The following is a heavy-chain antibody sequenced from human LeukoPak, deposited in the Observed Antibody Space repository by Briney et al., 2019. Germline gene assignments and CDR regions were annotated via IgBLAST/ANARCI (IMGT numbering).Heavy chain of an antibody. CDR1: RYIFTNYA. V-gene: IGHV1-18*01. Sequence: GASVKVSCKASRYIFTNYAISWVRQAPGQGLEWMGWISTYNGNTNYAQKLQGRVTMTTDTSTSTAYMELRSLRSDDTAVYYCARDRLTYCGGDCYDYWGQGTLVTVSS. J-gene: IGHJ4*02. CDR3: ARDRLTYCGGDCYDY. CDR2: ISTYNGNT. D-gene: IGHD2-21*01.